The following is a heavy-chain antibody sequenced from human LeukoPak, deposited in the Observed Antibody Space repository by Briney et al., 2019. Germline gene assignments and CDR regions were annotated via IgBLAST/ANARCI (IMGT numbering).Heavy chain of an antibody. CDR2: IKQDGSEK. J-gene: IGHJ4*02. CDR1: GFTFSSYW. V-gene: IGHV3-7*01. Sequence: GGSLRLPCAASGFTFSSYWMSWVRQAPGKGLEWVANIKQDGSEKYYVDSVKGRFTISGDNAKNSLYLQVNSLRAEDTAVYYCARNQRRLDYWGQGTLVTVSS. CDR3: ARNQRRLDY. D-gene: IGHD1-14*01.